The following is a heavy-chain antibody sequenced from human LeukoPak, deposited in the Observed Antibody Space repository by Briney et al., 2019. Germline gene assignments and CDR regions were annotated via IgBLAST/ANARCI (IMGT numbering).Heavy chain of an antibody. Sequence: GGPLRLSCAASGFTFSSYWMHWVRHAPGKGLVWVSRINTDGSSTSYADSVKGRFTISRDNAKNTLYLQMNSLRAEDTAVYYCARETSYSSSNYYYYMDVWGKGTTVTVSS. CDR3: ARETSYSSSNYYYYMDV. J-gene: IGHJ6*03. CDR2: INTDGSST. CDR1: GFTFSSYW. D-gene: IGHD6-6*01. V-gene: IGHV3-74*01.